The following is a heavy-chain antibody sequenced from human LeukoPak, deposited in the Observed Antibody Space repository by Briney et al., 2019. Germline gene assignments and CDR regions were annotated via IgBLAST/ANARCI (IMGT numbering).Heavy chain of an antibody. CDR1: GGTFSSYA. CDR3: ARDRGLRGPGSYSKYFDY. Sequence: SVKVSCKASGGTFSSYAISWVRQAPGQGLEWMGRIITIFGTANYAQKFQGRVTITTDESTSTAYMELSSLRSEDTAVYYCARDRGLRGPGSYSKYFDYWGQGTLVTVSS. CDR2: IITIFGTA. V-gene: IGHV1-69*05. D-gene: IGHD3-10*01. J-gene: IGHJ4*02.